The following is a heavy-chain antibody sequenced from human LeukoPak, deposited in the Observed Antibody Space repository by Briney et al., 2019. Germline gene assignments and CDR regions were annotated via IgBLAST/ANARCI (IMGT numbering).Heavy chain of an antibody. Sequence: SETLSLTCTVSGASIGSYFWSWIRQPPGKGLEWIGYIYYGGGTNYNPSFESRITISVDTSKNRISLNLTSVTASDTAVYYCARERGDYDSDNWFDSWGQGTLVTVSS. V-gene: IGHV4-59*01. CDR3: ARERGDYDSDNWFDS. CDR2: IYYGGGT. J-gene: IGHJ5*01. CDR1: GASIGSYF. D-gene: IGHD4-17*01.